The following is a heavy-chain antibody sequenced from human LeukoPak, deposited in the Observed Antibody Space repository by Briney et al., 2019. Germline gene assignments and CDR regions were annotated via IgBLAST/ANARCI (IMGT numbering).Heavy chain of an antibody. J-gene: IGHJ4*02. V-gene: IGHV3-74*01. CDR2: ITTDETT. D-gene: IGHD1/OR15-1a*01. CDR3: AKDWFATTDY. Sequence: PGGSLRLSCAASGFPFSVSWMYWFRQVPGKGLMWVSRITTDETTTYADSVRGRFSISRDNAKNTVYLQMNSLRVEDTAVYYCAKDWFATTDYWGQGILVTVSS. CDR1: GFPFSVSW.